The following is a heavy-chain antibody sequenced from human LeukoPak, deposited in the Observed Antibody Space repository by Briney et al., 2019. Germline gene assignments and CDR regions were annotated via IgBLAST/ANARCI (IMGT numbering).Heavy chain of an antibody. D-gene: IGHD3-10*01. J-gene: IGHJ1*01. CDR2: IYSVAST. V-gene: IGHV3-53*01. CDR1: GFGVTNNY. CDR3: TRPHSRGREILN. Sequence: GGSLRLSCAASGFGVTNNYMRWVRQAPGKALEFVSLIYSVASTYYADSVKGRFTISRDDSKNTVFLQMNSLGPEDTAIYFCTRPHSRGREILNWGQGALVTVSS.